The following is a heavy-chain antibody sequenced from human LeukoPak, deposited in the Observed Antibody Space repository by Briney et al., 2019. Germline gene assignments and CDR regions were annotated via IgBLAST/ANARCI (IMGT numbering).Heavy chain of an antibody. CDR1: GFSFSIYG. J-gene: IGHJ1*01. V-gene: IGHV3-30*02. CDR3: VKPFLQYCGGDCYPEYFEI. D-gene: IGHD2-21*02. Sequence: PGGSLRLSCAASGFSFSIYGMHWVRQAPGKGLEWVAFIRHDEANAFYAGSMRGRFTVSRDNSENRLYLQMDSLRSEDTAVYYCVKPFLQYCGGDCYPEYFEIWGQGTLVTVS. CDR2: IRHDEANA.